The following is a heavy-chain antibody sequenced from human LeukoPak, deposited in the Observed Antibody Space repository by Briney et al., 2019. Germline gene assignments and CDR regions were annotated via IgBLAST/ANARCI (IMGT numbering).Heavy chain of an antibody. V-gene: IGHV3-66*01. CDR2: IYSGGST. J-gene: IGHJ4*02. D-gene: IGHD5-18*01. CDR3: ARDIGGYSYGQLIFDY. CDR1: GFTVSSNY. Sequence: GGSLRLSCAASGFTVSSNYMSWVRQAPGKGLEWVSVIYSGGSTYYADSVKGRFTISRDNSKNTLYLQMNSLRAEDTAVYYCARDIGGYSYGQLIFDYWGQGTLVTVSS.